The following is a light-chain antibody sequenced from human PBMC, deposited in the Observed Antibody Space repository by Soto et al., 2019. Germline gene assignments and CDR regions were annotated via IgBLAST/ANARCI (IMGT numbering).Light chain of an antibody. CDR2: CAS. J-gene: IGKJ1*01. Sequence: DIQMTQSPSSVSASVGDRITITCRASQDITKFLSWYQQTPGKAPKLLIRCASTLHSGVPSRFSGSGSGTNFSLTISSLQPEDFATYYCQQASGFPRTFGQGTKVDIK. CDR3: QQASGFPRT. V-gene: IGKV1-12*01. CDR1: QDITKF.